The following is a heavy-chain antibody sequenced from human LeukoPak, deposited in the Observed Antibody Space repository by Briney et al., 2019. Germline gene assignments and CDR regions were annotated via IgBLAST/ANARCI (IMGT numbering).Heavy chain of an antibody. D-gene: IGHD6-13*01. J-gene: IGHJ5*02. CDR1: GYTFTSYA. Sequence: ASVKVSCKASGYTFTSYAMHWVRQAPGQRLEWMGWINAGNGNTKYSQKFQGRVTITRDTSACTAYMELSSLRSEDTAVYYCARDRLSFSSSINWFDPWGQGTLVTVSS. V-gene: IGHV1-3*01. CDR3: ARDRLSFSSSINWFDP. CDR2: INAGNGNT.